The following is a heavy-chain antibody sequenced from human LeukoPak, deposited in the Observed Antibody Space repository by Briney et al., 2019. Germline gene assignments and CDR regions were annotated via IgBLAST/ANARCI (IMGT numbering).Heavy chain of an antibody. CDR1: GFTFSSYW. CDR3: ARDLGGWLFDY. J-gene: IGHJ4*02. D-gene: IGHD6-19*01. CDR2: IKQDGSEK. V-gene: IGHV3-7*03. Sequence: PGGSLRLSCAASGFTFSSYWMSWVRQAPGKGLEWVANIKQDGSEKYYVDSVKGRFTISRDNAENSLYLQMNSLRAEDTAVYYCARDLGGWLFDYWGQGTLVTVSS.